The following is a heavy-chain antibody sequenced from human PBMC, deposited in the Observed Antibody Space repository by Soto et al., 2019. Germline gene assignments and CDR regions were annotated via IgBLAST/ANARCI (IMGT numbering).Heavy chain of an antibody. V-gene: IGHV1-46*01. CDR1: GYTFTSYY. D-gene: IGHD2-8*01. J-gene: IGHJ3*02. Sequence: GASVKVSCKASGYTFTSYYMHWVRQAPGQGLEWMGIINPSGGSTSYAQKFQGRVTMTRDTSTSTVYMELSSLRSEDTAVYYCARDGAQTGGVTDSFDNWGQGTMVNGSS. CDR3: ARDGAQTGGVTDSFDN. CDR2: INPSGGST.